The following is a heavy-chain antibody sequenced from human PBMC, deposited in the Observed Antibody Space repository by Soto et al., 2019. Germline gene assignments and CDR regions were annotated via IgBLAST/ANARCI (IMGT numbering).Heavy chain of an antibody. J-gene: IGHJ5*02. CDR2: ISAYNGNT. V-gene: IGHV1-18*01. CDR3: ARTFLVVVHRKNWFDP. CDR1: GYTFTSYG. Sequence: GASVKVSCKASGYTFTSYGISWVRQAPGQGLEWMGWISAYNGNTNYAQKLQGRVTMTTDTSTSTAYMELRSLRSDDTAVYYCARTFLVVVHRKNWFDPWGQGTLVTVSS. D-gene: IGHD2-2*01.